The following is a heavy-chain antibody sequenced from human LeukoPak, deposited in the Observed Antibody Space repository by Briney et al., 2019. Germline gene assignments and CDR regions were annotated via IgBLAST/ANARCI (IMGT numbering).Heavy chain of an antibody. CDR2: IIPIFGTA. V-gene: IGHV1-69*05. Sequence: SVKVSCKASGGTFSSYAISWVRQAPGQGLEWMGRIIPIFGTANYAQKFQGRVTITTDESTSTAYMELSSLRSEDTAVYYCARGLWSGFGIDYWGQGTLVTVSS. CDR1: GGTFSSYA. D-gene: IGHD3-3*01. CDR3: ARGLWSGFGIDY. J-gene: IGHJ4*02.